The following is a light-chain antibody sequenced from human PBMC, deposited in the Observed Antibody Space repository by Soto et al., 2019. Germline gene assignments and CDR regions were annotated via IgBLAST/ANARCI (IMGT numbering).Light chain of an antibody. Sequence: QSVLTQSPSASAPLGASVKLTCTLTSGQSSYAIAWHQQQPEKGPRYLMKVNGDGTYSKGDGIPDRFSGSSSGAERYLTISSLHSDDEADYYCQTWDTRNVVFGGGTQLTVL. CDR3: QTWDTRNVV. CDR2: VNGDGTY. CDR1: SGQSSYA. V-gene: IGLV4-69*02. J-gene: IGLJ2*01.